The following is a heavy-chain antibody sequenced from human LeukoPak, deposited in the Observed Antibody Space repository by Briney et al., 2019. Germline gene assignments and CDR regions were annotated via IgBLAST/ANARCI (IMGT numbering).Heavy chain of an antibody. J-gene: IGHJ6*02. D-gene: IGHD6-13*01. Sequence: HPGGSLRLSCAASGFTFSSYGMHWVRQAPGKRLEWVAVISYDGSNKYYADSVKGRFTISRDNSKNTLYLQMNSLRAEDTAVYYCAKDQDSSSWYDYYYGMDVWGQGTTVTVSS. V-gene: IGHV3-30*18. CDR2: ISYDGSNK. CDR1: GFTFSSYG. CDR3: AKDQDSSSWYDYYYGMDV.